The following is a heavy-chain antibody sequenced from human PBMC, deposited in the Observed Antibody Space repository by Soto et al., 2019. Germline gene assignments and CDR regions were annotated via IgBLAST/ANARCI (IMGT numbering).Heavy chain of an antibody. V-gene: IGHV3-7*01. CDR1: GFTFSSYW. Sequence: WGSLRLSCAASGFTFSSYWMSWVRQAPGKGLEWVANIKQDGSEKYYVDSVRGRFTISRDNAKNSLYLQMNSLRAEDTAVYYCARGSHYDFWSGYSPPSFDYWGQGTLVTVSS. CDR3: ARGSHYDFWSGYSPPSFDY. CDR2: IKQDGSEK. J-gene: IGHJ4*02. D-gene: IGHD3-3*01.